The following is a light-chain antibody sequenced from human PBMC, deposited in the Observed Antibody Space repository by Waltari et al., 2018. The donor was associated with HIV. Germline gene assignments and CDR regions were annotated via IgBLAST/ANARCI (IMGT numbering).Light chain of an antibody. V-gene: IGKV1-39*01. CDR2: RAS. Sequence: DFQMTQSPPSLSASVGDRVTISCRASQSIGNYLNWYQQRPGEAPKVLIYRASTLQGGVSSRFSGSGSGTYFTLTITSLQPEDFATYFCQQSYSSPTFGPGTKVDI. CDR3: QQSYSSPT. J-gene: IGKJ3*01. CDR1: QSIGNY.